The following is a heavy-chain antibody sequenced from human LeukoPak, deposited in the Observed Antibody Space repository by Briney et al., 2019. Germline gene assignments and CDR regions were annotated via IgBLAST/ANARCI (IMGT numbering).Heavy chain of an antibody. CDR2: INHSGST. D-gene: IGHD1-26*01. Sequence: SETLSLTCAVYGGSFSGYYWSWIRQPPGKGLEWIGEINHSGSTNYNPSLKSRVTISVDTSKNQFSLKLSSVTAADTAVYYCARMWEPPWDVWGKGTTVTVSS. CDR1: GGSFSGYY. J-gene: IGHJ6*04. V-gene: IGHV4-34*01. CDR3: ARMWEPPWDV.